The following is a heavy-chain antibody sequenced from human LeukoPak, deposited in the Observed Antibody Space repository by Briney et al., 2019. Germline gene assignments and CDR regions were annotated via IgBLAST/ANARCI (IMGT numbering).Heavy chain of an antibody. CDR2: IIPILGIA. J-gene: IGHJ4*02. D-gene: IGHD3-3*01. V-gene: IGHV1-69*04. Sequence: GASVKVSCKASGGTFSSYAISWVRQAPGQGLEWMGRIIPILGIANYAQKFQGRVTITADKSTSTAYMELSSLRSEDTAVYYCARAEGVLRFLEWLNYWGQGTLVTVSS. CDR1: GGTFSSYA. CDR3: ARAEGVLRFLEWLNY.